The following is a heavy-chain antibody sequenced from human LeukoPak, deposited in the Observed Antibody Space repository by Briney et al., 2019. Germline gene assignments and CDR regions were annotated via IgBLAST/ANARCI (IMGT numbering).Heavy chain of an antibody. CDR2: IYYSGST. V-gene: IGHV4-59*08. CDR1: GGSISSYY. J-gene: IGHJ4*02. CDR3: ARHRGNYFDY. D-gene: IGHD6-13*01. Sequence: SETLSLTRTVSGGSISSYYWSWIRQPPGKGLEWIGYIYYSGSTNYNPSLKSRVTISVDTSKNQFSLKLSSVTAADTAVYYCARHRGNYFDYWGQGTLVTVSS.